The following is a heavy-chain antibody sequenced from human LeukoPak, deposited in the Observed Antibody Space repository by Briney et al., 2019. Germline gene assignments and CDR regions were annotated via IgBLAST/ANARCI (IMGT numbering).Heavy chain of an antibody. D-gene: IGHD3-22*01. CDR2: INPNSGGT. V-gene: IGHV1-2*02. CDR3: ARDRSYYDSSGYYQGY. J-gene: IGHJ4*02. CDR1: GYTFTGYY. Sequence: ASVKVSCKASGYTFTGYYMHWVRQAPGQGLEWMGWINPNSGGTNYAQKFQGRVTMTRDTSISTAYMELSRLRSDDTAVYYCARDRSYYDSSGYYQGYWGQGTLVTVSS.